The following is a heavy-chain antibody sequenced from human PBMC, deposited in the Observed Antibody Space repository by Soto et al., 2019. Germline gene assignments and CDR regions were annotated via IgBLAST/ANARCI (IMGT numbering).Heavy chain of an antibody. V-gene: IGHV3-48*01. CDR3: ARDPHFDE. Sequence: GGSLRLSCAASGFTFSSYSMNWVRQAPGKGLEWVSYISSSSSTIYYADSVKGRFTISRDNAKNSLYLQMNSLRAEDTAVYYCARDPHFDEWGQGTLVTVSS. CDR2: ISSSSSTI. CDR1: GFTFSSYS. J-gene: IGHJ4*02.